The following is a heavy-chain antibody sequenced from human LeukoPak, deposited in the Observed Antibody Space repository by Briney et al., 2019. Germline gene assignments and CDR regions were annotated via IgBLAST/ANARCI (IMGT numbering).Heavy chain of an antibody. J-gene: IGHJ4*02. CDR3: ARSPLWTTNFDY. CDR2: IYPGDSDT. D-gene: IGHD2/OR15-2a*01. V-gene: IGHV5-51*01. Sequence: GESLKISCKASGYSFTTYWIGWVRQMPRKGLEWIGIIYPGDSDTRYSPSFQGQVTISADKSISTAYLQWSSLKASDTVMYYCARSPLWTTNFDYWGQGTLVTVSS. CDR1: GYSFTTYW.